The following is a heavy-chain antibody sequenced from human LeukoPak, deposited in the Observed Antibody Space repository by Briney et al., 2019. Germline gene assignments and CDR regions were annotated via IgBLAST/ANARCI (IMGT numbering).Heavy chain of an antibody. CDR1: GYTFTSYG. J-gene: IGHJ4*02. CDR2: ISAYNGNT. V-gene: IGHV1-18*01. D-gene: IGHD3-3*01. Sequence: ASVKVSCKASGYTFTSYGISWVRQAPGQGLEWMGWISAYNGNTNYAQKLQGRVTMTTDTSTSTAYMELRSLRSDDTAVYHCARDGLRFLEWLLRFDYWGQGTLVTVSS. CDR3: ARDGLRFLEWLLRFDY.